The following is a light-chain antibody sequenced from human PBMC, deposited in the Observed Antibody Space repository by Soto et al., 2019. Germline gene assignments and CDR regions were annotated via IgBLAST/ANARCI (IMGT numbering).Light chain of an antibody. Sequence: QSALTQPASVSGSPGQSITISCTGTSSDVGGYNYVSWYQRHPDKAPKLMIYEVSNRPSRVSNRFSGSKSGNTASLTISGLQAEDEADYYCSSYTRSSTSYVFGTGTKLTVL. CDR3: SSYTRSSTSYV. CDR2: EVS. CDR1: SSDVGGYNY. J-gene: IGLJ1*01. V-gene: IGLV2-14*01.